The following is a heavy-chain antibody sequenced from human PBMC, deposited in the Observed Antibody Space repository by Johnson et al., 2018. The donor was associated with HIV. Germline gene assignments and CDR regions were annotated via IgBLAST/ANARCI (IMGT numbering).Heavy chain of an antibody. CDR2: INWNGGST. V-gene: IGHV3-20*04. CDR1: GFSFDDYG. CDR3: ARAPEVRGIDAFDI. J-gene: IGHJ3*02. Sequence: MLLVESGGGVVRPGGSLRLSCEGSGFSFDDYGMSWVRQAPGKGLEWVSGINWNGGSTGYADSVKGRFTISRDNAKNSLYLQMNRLRAEDTAVYYCARAPEVRGIDAFDIWGQGTMVTVSS. D-gene: IGHD3-10*01.